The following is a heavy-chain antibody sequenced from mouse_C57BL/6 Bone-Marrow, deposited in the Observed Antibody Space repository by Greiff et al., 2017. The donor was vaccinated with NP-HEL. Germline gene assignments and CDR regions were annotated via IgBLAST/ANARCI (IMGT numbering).Heavy chain of an antibody. V-gene: IGHV14-4*01. Sequence: DVQLQESGAGLVRPGASVKLSCTASGFNIKDDYMHWVKQRPEQGLEWIGWIDPENGDTEYASKFQGKATITADTSSNTAYLQLSSLTSEDTAVYYCTAYDYHYAMDYWGQGTSVTVSS. CDR2: IDPENGDT. CDR1: GFNIKDDY. J-gene: IGHJ4*01. D-gene: IGHD2-4*01. CDR3: TAYDYHYAMDY.